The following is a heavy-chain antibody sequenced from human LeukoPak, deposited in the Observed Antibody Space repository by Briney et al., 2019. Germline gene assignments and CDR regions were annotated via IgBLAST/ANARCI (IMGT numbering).Heavy chain of an antibody. CDR1: GDSVSSNSAS. CDR2: TYYRSKWYN. V-gene: IGHV6-1*01. CDR3: AILGSGSNY. D-gene: IGHD3-10*01. J-gene: IGHJ4*02. Sequence: SQTLSLTCAISGDSVSSNSASWNWNRQSPSRGVEWLGRTYYRSKWYNDYAVSVKSRITINPDTSKNQFSLHLNSVTPEDTAVYYCAILGSGSNYWGQGTLVTVSS.